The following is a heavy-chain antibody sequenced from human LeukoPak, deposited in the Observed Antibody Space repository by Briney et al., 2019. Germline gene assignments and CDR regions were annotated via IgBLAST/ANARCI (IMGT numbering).Heavy chain of an antibody. Sequence: PSETLSLTCAVYGGSFSGYYWSWIRQPPGKGLEWVGEIHHSGNTNYNPSLKSRVTISVDTSKNQFSVNLRSVTAADTAVYYCASSQIWFGEFLGEFHYGMDVWGPGTTVAVSS. J-gene: IGHJ6*02. V-gene: IGHV4-34*01. D-gene: IGHD3-10*01. CDR2: IHHSGNT. CDR1: GGSFSGYY. CDR3: ASSQIWFGEFLGEFHYGMDV.